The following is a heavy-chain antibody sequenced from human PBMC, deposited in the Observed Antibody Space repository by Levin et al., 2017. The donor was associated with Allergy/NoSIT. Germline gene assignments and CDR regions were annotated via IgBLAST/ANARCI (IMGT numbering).Heavy chain of an antibody. V-gene: IGHV1-18*01. CDR3: ARDAHPRGYGQKRGGAFDI. J-gene: IGHJ3*02. D-gene: IGHD5-12*01. CDR2: ISAYNGNT. Sequence: GESLKISCKASGYTFTSYGISWVRQAPGQGLEWMGWISAYNGNTNYAQKLQGRVTMTTDTSTSTAYMELRSLRSDDTAVYYCARDAHPRGYGQKRGGAFDIWGQGTMVTVSS. CDR1: GYTFTSYG.